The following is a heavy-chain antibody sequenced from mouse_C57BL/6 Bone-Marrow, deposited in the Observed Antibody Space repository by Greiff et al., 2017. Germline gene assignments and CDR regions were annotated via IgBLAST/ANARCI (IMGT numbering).Heavy chain of an antibody. V-gene: IGHV3-6*01. CDR3: ASYYGCRLYYFDC. CDR2: ISYDGSN. Sequence: QSGPGLVKPSQSLSLTCSVTGYSITSGYYWNWIRQFPGNKLEWMGYISYDGSNNYNPSLKNRNSITRDTTKNQFFLKLNSVTTEDTTTCYCASYYGCRLYYFDCWGQGTTLTVSS. D-gene: IGHD1-1*01. J-gene: IGHJ2*01. CDR1: GYSITSGYY.